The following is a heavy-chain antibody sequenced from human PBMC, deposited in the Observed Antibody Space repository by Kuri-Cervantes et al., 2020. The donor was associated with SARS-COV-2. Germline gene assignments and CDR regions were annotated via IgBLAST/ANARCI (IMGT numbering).Heavy chain of an antibody. Sequence: ASVTVSCQSSGYTLTGYYMHWERQAPGQGPEWVGWINPNSGVTNYAQKFQGRVTMTRDTSIRTAYMELSRLRSDDTAVYYCARGPYYDFIWGSYHLFDYWGQGTLVTVSS. CDR2: INPNSGVT. CDR3: ARGPYYDFIWGSYHLFDY. J-gene: IGHJ4*02. V-gene: IGHV1-2*02. CDR1: GYTLTGYY. D-gene: IGHD3-16*02.